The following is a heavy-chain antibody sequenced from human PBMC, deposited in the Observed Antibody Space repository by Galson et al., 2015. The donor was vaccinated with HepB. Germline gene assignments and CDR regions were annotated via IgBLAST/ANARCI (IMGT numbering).Heavy chain of an antibody. CDR3: ARLGYSGYEGDY. CDR2: IYPSDSDT. V-gene: IGHV5-51*01. D-gene: IGHD5-12*01. CDR1: GYIFTSYW. Sequence: QSGAEVKQPGESLKISCKGSGYIFTSYWIGWVRQMPGKGLQWMGIIYPSDSDTRYSPSFQGQVTISADKSISTAFLQWSSLKASDTAIYYCARLGYSGYEGDYWGQGTLVTVSS. J-gene: IGHJ4*02.